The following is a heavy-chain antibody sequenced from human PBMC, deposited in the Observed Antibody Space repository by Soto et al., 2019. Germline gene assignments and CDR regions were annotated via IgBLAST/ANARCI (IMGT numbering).Heavy chain of an antibody. CDR1: GFTFSDYY. CDR2: VSSGGSTI. CDR3: ARVSGSSGYE. Sequence: QVQLVQSGGGLVKPGGSLRLSCAASGFTFSDYYMSWIRQAPGTGLEWVSYVSSGGSTIYYAVSVKGRFTISRDNAKHSLLLQMNCLGAEDTAVYYCARVSGSSGYEGGQGTRVTVSS. D-gene: IGHD3-22*01. J-gene: IGHJ4*02. V-gene: IGHV3-11*01.